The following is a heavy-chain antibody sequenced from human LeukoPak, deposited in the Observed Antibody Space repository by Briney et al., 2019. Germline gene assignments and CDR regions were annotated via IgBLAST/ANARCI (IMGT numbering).Heavy chain of an antibody. D-gene: IGHD6-19*01. Sequence: PSQTLSLTCTVSGGSISSGSYYWSWIRQPAGKGLEWIGIIYYSGSTYYNPSLKSRVTISVDTSKNQFSLKLSSVTAADTAVYYCARDPPYSSGWYGRQIPNWFDPWGQGTLVTVSS. CDR2: IYYSGST. V-gene: IGHV4-61*02. CDR1: GGSISSGSYY. CDR3: ARDPPYSSGWYGRQIPNWFDP. J-gene: IGHJ5*02.